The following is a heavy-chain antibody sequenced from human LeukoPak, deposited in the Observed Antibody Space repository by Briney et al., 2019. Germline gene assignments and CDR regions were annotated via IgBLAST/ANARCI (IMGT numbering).Heavy chain of an antibody. CDR2: INPSSSYK. Sequence: PGGSLRLSCVASEFTFSSYNMNWVRQAPGKGLEWLSSINPSSSYKYYADSVTGRITISRDNAKNSVYLQMSSLRAEDTAVYYCAREKDRTSAGRCYLPDDWGQGALVTVSS. D-gene: IGHD2-15*01. CDR1: EFTFSSYN. CDR3: AREKDRTSAGRCYLPDD. V-gene: IGHV3-21*01. J-gene: IGHJ4*02.